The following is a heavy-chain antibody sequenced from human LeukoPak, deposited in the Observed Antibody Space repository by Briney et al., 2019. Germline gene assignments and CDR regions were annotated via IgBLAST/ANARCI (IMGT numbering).Heavy chain of an antibody. CDR1: GFTFSSYW. D-gene: IGHD4-17*01. V-gene: IGHV3-74*01. CDR2: INSDGSST. CDR3: ARANRLRPLDY. Sequence: PGGSLRLSCAASGFTFSSYWMHWVRQAPGKGLVWVSRINSDGSSTSYADSVKGRFTISRDNAKNTLYLQMNSLRAEDTAVYYCARANRLRPLDYWGQGTLVTVSS. J-gene: IGHJ4*02.